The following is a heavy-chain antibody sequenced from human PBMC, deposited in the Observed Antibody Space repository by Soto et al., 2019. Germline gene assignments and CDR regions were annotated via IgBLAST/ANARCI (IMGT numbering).Heavy chain of an antibody. CDR3: ARLRGDILTGYYYYYGMDV. J-gene: IGHJ6*02. CDR1: GGSISSSSYY. CDR2: IYYSGST. D-gene: IGHD3-9*01. Sequence: SETLSLTCTVSGGSISSSSYYWGWIRQPPGKGLEWIGSIYYSGSTYYNPSLKSRVTISVDTSKNQFSLKLSSVTAADTAVYYCARLRGDILTGYYYYYGMDVWGQGTTLTVSS. V-gene: IGHV4-39*01.